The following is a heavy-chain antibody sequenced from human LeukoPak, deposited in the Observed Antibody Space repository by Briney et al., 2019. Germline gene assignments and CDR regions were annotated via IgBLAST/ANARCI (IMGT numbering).Heavy chain of an antibody. CDR2: IYYSGST. Sequence: PSQTLSLTCTVSGGSISSGGYYWSWIRQHPGKGLEWLGYIYYSGSTYYNPSLKSRVTISVDTSKNQFSLKLSSVTAADTAVYYCARGTGVTTINWFDPWGQGTLVTVSS. J-gene: IGHJ5*02. D-gene: IGHD5-12*01. CDR3: ARGTGVTTINWFDP. V-gene: IGHV4-31*03. CDR1: GGSISSGGYY.